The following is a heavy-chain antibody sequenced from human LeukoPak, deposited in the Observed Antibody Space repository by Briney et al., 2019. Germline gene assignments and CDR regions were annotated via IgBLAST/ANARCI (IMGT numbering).Heavy chain of an antibody. CDR2: INPNSGGT. CDR1: GYTFTGYY. D-gene: IGHD6-19*01. J-gene: IGHJ4*02. CDR3: ARGSYSSGWYGPGVDY. Sequence: GASVKVSCQASGYTFTGYYIHWVRQAPGQGLEWIGRINPNSGGTNYAQKFQGRVTMTRDTSISTVYMELSRLRSDDTAVYYCARGSYSSGWYGPGVDYWGQGTLVTVSS. V-gene: IGHV1-2*06.